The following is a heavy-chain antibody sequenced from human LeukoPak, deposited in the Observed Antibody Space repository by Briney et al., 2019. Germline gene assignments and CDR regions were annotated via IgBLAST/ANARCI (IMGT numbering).Heavy chain of an antibody. V-gene: IGHV3-74*01. Sequence: PGGSLRLSCAASGFTVSSNYMSWVRQAPGKGLVWVSRTKPDGSSTEYADSVKGRFTISRDNAKNTLYLQMNSLRAEDTAVYYCATLYGDSLDYWGQGTLVTVSS. CDR1: GFTVSSNY. J-gene: IGHJ4*02. D-gene: IGHD2-21*02. CDR2: TKPDGSST. CDR3: ATLYGDSLDY.